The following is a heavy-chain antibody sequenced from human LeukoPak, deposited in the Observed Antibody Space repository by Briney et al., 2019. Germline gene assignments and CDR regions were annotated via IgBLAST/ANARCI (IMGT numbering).Heavy chain of an antibody. Sequence: GGSLRLSCAASGFTFSNYWMSWVRQAPGKGLEWVAKIKTDGSEEEYVDAVKGRFIISRDNAKNSVYLQMNSLRAEDTAVYYCAREVRPPPYWGQATLVTVPS. V-gene: IGHV3-7*01. CDR2: IKTDGSEE. CDR1: GFTFSNYW. D-gene: IGHD1-1*01. CDR3: AREVRPPPY. J-gene: IGHJ4*02.